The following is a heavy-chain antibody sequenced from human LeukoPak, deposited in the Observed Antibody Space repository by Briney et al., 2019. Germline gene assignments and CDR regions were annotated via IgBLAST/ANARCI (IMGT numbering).Heavy chain of an antibody. Sequence: PGRSLRLSCAASGFTFSSYGMHWVRQAPGKGLEWVAFIRYDGSNKYYADSVKGRFTISRDNSKNTLYLQMNSLRAEDTAVYYCAKLVSSGWTRPDGGYWGQGTLVTVSS. CDR3: AKLVSSGWTRPDGGY. CDR2: IRYDGSNK. J-gene: IGHJ4*02. V-gene: IGHV3-30*02. D-gene: IGHD6-19*01. CDR1: GFTFSSYG.